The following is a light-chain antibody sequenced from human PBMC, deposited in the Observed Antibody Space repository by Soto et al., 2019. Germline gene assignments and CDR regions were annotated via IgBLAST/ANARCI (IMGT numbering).Light chain of an antibody. J-gene: IGKJ5*01. CDR1: HSISSY. V-gene: IGKV1-39*01. CDR3: QQSYGSGTT. CDR2: AAS. Sequence: DIQMTQSPSSLSASVGARVTITCRASHSISSYLNWYRQKPGKAPKLLIYAASSLQSGVPSRFSGSGSGTDFTLTISSLQPEDFATYYCQQSYGSGTTFGQGARLEIK.